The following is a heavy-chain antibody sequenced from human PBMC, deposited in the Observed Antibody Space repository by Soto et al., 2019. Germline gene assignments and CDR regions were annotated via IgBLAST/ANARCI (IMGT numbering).Heavy chain of an antibody. CDR3: AKDSQRGYSYGSFFDY. CDR1: GFTFSSYG. D-gene: IGHD5-18*01. J-gene: IGHJ4*02. V-gene: IGHV3-30*18. CDR2: ISYDGSNK. Sequence: GGSLRLSCAASGFTFSSYGMHWVRQAPGKGLEWVAVISYDGSNKYYADSVKGRFTISRDNSKNTLYLQMNSLRAEDTAVYYCAKDSQRGYSYGSFFDYWGQGTLVTVSS.